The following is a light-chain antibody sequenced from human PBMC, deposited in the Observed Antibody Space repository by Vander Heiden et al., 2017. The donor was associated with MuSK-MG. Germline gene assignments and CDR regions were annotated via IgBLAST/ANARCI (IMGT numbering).Light chain of an antibody. Sequence: EIVMTQSPATLSVSPGERATLSCRASQSVSSNLAWYQQNPGQAPRLLIYGASTRATGIPARFSGSGSGTEFTLTISSLQSEDFAVYYCQQDNNWPSFGPGTKVDIK. V-gene: IGKV3-15*01. J-gene: IGKJ3*01. CDR2: GAS. CDR3: QQDNNWPS. CDR1: QSVSSN.